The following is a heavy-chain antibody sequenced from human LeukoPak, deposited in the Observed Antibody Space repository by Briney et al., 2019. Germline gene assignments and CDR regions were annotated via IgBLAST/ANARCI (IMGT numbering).Heavy chain of an antibody. CDR3: TKGPQVGSGYHPDY. D-gene: IGHD3-22*01. J-gene: IGHJ4*02. V-gene: IGHV3-23*01. Sequence: GGSLRLSCAASGFTLSDYAMSWVRQAPGKGLEWVSGISGSGGTMYYADSVKGRFTISRDNSKNTMYLQMNSLRDDDTALYYCTKGPQVGSGYHPDYWGQGTLVTVSS. CDR2: ISGSGGTM. CDR1: GFTLSDYA.